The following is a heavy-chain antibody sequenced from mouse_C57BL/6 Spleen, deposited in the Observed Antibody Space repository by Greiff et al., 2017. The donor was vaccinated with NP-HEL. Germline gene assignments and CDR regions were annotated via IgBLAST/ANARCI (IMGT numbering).Heavy chain of an antibody. J-gene: IGHJ3*01. Sequence: VQLQQSGPELVKPGASVKISCKASGYTFTDYYMNWVKQSHGKSLEWIGDINPNNGGTSYNQKFKGKATLTVDKSSSTAYMELRSLTSEDSAVYYCARGGPYYSNYDWFAYWGQGTLVTVSA. CDR1: GYTFTDYY. CDR2: INPNNGGT. D-gene: IGHD2-5*01. CDR3: ARGGPYYSNYDWFAY. V-gene: IGHV1-26*01.